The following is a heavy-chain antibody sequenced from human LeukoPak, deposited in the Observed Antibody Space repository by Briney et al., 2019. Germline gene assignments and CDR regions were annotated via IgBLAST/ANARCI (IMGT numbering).Heavy chain of an antibody. D-gene: IGHD4-17*01. V-gene: IGHV3-74*01. CDR3: ARVRGGVTTFFDY. J-gene: IGHJ4*02. Sequence: PGGSLRLSCAASGFTFSSYWMHWVRQAPGKGLVWVSRINSDGSSTSYAVSVKGRFTISRENAKNTLYLQMNSQRAEDTAVYYCARVRGGVTTFFDYWGQGTLVTVSS. CDR1: GFTFSSYW. CDR2: INSDGSST.